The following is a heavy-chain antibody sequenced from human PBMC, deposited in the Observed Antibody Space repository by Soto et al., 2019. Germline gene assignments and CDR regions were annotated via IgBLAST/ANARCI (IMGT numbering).Heavy chain of an antibody. J-gene: IGHJ6*03. Sequence: PSETLSLTCTVSGGSISSSSYYWGWIRQPPGKGLEWIGSIYYSGSTYYNPSLKSRVTISVDTSKNQFSLKLSSVTAADTAVYYCARVRPGGYMDVWGKGTTVTVSS. V-gene: IGHV4-39*07. CDR1: GGSISSSSYY. D-gene: IGHD3-10*01. CDR3: ARVRPGGYMDV. CDR2: IYYSGST.